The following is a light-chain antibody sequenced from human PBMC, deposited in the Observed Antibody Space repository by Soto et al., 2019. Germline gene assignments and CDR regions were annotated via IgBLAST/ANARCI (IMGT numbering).Light chain of an antibody. J-gene: IGKJ1*01. V-gene: IGKV3-11*01. CDR3: QQRSNWPSWT. CDR1: QNIINY. CDR2: DAS. Sequence: EIVLTQSPATLSLSPGERATVSCRASQNIINYLAWYQQRPGQAPRLLISDASNRATGIPARFSGSGSGTDFTLTIGSLEPEDFAVYYCQQRSNWPSWTFGQGTKVEIK.